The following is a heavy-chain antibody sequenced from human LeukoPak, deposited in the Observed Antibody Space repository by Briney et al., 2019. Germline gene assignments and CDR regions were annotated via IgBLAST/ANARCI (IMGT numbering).Heavy chain of an antibody. Sequence: GGSLRLSCAASGFTFSSYAMSWVRQAPGKGLEWVSAISGSGGSTYYADSVKGRFTISRDNSKNTLYLQMNSLRAEDTAVYYCAKDRPGSSGWYSGSPFDYWGRGTLVTVSS. D-gene: IGHD6-19*01. V-gene: IGHV3-23*01. J-gene: IGHJ4*02. CDR2: ISGSGGST. CDR1: GFTFSSYA. CDR3: AKDRPGSSGWYSGSPFDY.